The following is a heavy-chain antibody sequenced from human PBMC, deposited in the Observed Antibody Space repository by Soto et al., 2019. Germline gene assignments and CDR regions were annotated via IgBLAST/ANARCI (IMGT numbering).Heavy chain of an antibody. J-gene: IGHJ5*02. CDR1: GYTFVSYG. D-gene: IGHD3-22*01. CDR3: ARDQNFFDSSGYYDP. Sequence: QIQLVQSAAEVKKPGASVKVSCKTSGYTFVSYGISWVRQAPGQGLEWMGWISPYNGNTNFAQRFRGRVTLTTDTSTAIVYMDLGSLKSDDTAVYYCARDQNFFDSSGYYDPWGQGTLITVSS. CDR2: ISPYNGNT. V-gene: IGHV1-18*04.